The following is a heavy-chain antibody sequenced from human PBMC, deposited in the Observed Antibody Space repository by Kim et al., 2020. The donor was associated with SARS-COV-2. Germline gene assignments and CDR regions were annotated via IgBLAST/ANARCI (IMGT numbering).Heavy chain of an antibody. J-gene: IGHJ4*01. CDR1: GGSISSSSYY. Sequence: SETLSLTCTVSGGSISSSSYYWGWIRQPPGMGLEWIGSIYYSGSTYYNPSRKIRVTISVDTSKNQFSLKLISVTAADTSVYYCAGRWGGYSCGCTAVYY. V-gene: IGHV4-39*01. D-gene: IGHD5-18*01. CDR3: AGRWGGYSCGCTAVYY. CDR2: IYYSGST.